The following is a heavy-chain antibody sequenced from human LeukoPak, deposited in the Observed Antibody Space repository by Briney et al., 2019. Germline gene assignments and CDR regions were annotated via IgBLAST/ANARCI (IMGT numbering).Heavy chain of an antibody. Sequence: PGGSLRLSCAASGFNFSSHWMTWVGQAPGKGLEWVANIKQGGSDIYYVDSVKGRFTISRDDAKNSLYLQMSSLRAEDTAVYYCARGPNFGDYVDFLDYWGQGALVTVSS. V-gene: IGHV3-7*01. CDR3: ARGPNFGDYVDFLDY. CDR2: IKQGGSDI. J-gene: IGHJ4*02. D-gene: IGHD4-17*01. CDR1: GFNFSSHW.